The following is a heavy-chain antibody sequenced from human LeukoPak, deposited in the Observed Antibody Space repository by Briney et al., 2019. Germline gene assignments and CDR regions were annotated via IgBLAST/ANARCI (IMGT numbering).Heavy chain of an antibody. CDR2: INPNSGGT. D-gene: IGHD1-26*01. CDR1: GYTFTGYY. CDR3: ARDRGSYFSDAFDI. V-gene: IGHV1-2*02. Sequence: ASVKVSCKAPGYTFTGYYMHWVRQAPGQGLEWMGWINPNSGGTNCAQKFQGRVTMTRDTSISTAYMELSRLRSDDTAVYYCARDRGSYFSDAFDIWGQGTMVTVSS. J-gene: IGHJ3*02.